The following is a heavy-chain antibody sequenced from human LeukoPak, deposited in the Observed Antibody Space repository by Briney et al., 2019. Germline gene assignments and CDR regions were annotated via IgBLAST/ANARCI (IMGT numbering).Heavy chain of an antibody. D-gene: IGHD2-2*01. V-gene: IGHV4-59*08. J-gene: IGHJ4*02. CDR2: IYYSGTT. CDR1: GGSIRSYY. Sequence: SETLSLTCTVSGGSIRSYYWNWIRQPPGQGLEWIGYIYYSGTTNYNPSLKGRVSMSVDTSKNQFSLTLSSVTAADTAVYYCARQPGYCNSTSCFPEGLFDYWGQGTLVTVSS. CDR3: ARQPGYCNSTSCFPEGLFDY.